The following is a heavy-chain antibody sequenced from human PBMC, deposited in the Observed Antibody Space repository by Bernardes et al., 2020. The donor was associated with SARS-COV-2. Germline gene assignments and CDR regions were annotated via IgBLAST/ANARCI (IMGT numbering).Heavy chain of an antibody. D-gene: IGHD3-22*01. CDR3: ARQPEYYYDSSGYYDY. CDR1: GYSFTSYW. Sequence: GGSLKISCKGSGYSFTSYWIGWVRQMPGKGLEWMGIIYPGDSDTRYSPSFQGQVTISADKSISTAYLQWSSLKASDTAMYYCARQPEYYYDSSGYYDYWGQGTLVTVSS. CDR2: IYPGDSDT. V-gene: IGHV5-51*01. J-gene: IGHJ4*02.